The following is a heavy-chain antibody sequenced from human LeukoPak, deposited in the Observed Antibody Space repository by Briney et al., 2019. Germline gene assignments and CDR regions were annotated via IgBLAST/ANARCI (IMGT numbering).Heavy chain of an antibody. CDR3: ARGSDTMVRGVIDY. Sequence: ASVKVSCRASGYTFINYGISWVRQAPGQGLEWMGGIIPIFGTANYAQKFQGRVTITTDESTSTAYMELSSLRSEDTAVYYCARGSDTMVRGVIDYWGQGTLVTVSS. CDR2: IIPIFGTA. J-gene: IGHJ4*02. D-gene: IGHD3-10*01. CDR1: GYTFINYG. V-gene: IGHV1-69*05.